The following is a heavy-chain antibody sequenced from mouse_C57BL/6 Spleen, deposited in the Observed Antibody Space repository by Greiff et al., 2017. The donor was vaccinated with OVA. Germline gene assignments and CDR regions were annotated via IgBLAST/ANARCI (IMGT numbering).Heavy chain of an antibody. V-gene: IGHV1-82*01. CDR3: ARIITTVVVRGFDY. Sequence: VKLQESGPELVKPGASVKISCKASGYAFSSSWMNWVKQRPGKGLEWIGRIYPGDGDTNYNGKFMGKATLTADKSSSTAYMQLSSLASEDSAVYICARIITTVVVRGFDYWGQGTTRTVSS. J-gene: IGHJ2*01. CDR2: IYPGDGDT. CDR1: GYAFSSSW. D-gene: IGHD1-1*01.